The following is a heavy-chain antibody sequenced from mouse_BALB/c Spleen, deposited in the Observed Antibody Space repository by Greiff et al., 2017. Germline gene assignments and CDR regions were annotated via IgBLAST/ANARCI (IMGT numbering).Heavy chain of an antibody. CDR1: GYSITSGYY. Sequence: VQLKQSGPGLVKPSQSLSLTCSVTGYSITSGYYWNWIRQFPGNKLEWMGYISYDGSNNYNPSLKNRISITRDTSKNQFFLKLNSVTTEDTATYYCAREYYGSLYYFDYWGQGTTLTVSS. V-gene: IGHV3-6*02. CDR2: ISYDGSN. D-gene: IGHD1-1*01. CDR3: AREYYGSLYYFDY. J-gene: IGHJ2*01.